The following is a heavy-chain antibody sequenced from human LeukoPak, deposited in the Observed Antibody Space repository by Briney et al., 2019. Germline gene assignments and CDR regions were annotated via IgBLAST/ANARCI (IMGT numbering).Heavy chain of an antibody. J-gene: IGHJ4*02. CDR1: GLTFRSYW. Sequence: GGSLRLSCAASGLTFRSYWMHWVRQAPGKGLVWVSRIHTDGSSTSYADSVKGRFTISRDNAKNTLSLQMNSLRAEDTAVYYCARTYYPISYYFDYWGQGTLVTVSS. V-gene: IGHV3-74*01. CDR3: ARTYYPISYYFDY. D-gene: IGHD3-10*01. CDR2: IHTDGSST.